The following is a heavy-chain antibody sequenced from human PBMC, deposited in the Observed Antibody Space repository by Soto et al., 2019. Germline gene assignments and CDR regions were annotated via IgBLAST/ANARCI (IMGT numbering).Heavy chain of an antibody. CDR1: GGSVSSGSHY. J-gene: IGHJ4*02. Sequence: SETLSLTCTVSGGSVSSGSHYWSWIRQPPGKGLEWIGYIYYSGSTNYNPSLKSRVTISVDTSKNQFSLKLSSVTAADTAVYYCARSSGWYGPDDYWGQGTLVTVSS. CDR3: ARSSGWYGPDDY. V-gene: IGHV4-61*01. CDR2: IYYSGST. D-gene: IGHD6-19*01.